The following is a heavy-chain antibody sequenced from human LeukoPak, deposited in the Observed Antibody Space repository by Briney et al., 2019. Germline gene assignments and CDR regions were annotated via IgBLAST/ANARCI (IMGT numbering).Heavy chain of an antibody. CDR2: ISSSSSYI. D-gene: IGHD6-19*01. CDR1: GFTFISYS. J-gene: IGHJ4*02. CDR3: ARDFYSGSWGGRYAY. V-gene: IGHV3-21*01. Sequence: GGSLRLSCAASGFTFISYSMNWVRQAPGKGLEWVSSISSSSSYIYYADSVKGRFTISRDNAKNSLYLQMNSLRAEDTAVYYCARDFYSGSWGGRYAYWGQGNLGTVSS.